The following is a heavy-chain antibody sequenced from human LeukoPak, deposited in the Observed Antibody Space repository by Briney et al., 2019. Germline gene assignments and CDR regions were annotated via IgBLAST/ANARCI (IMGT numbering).Heavy chain of an antibody. Sequence: GGSLRLSCAASGFTFSDYYMSWIRQAPGKGLEWVSYISSSGSTIYYAVSVKGRFTISRDNAKNSLYLQMNSLRAEDTAVYYCARERTSYGSGSYPDYWGQGTLVTVSS. CDR2: ISSSGSTI. CDR1: GFTFSDYY. CDR3: ARERTSYGSGSYPDY. J-gene: IGHJ4*02. D-gene: IGHD3-10*01. V-gene: IGHV3-11*01.